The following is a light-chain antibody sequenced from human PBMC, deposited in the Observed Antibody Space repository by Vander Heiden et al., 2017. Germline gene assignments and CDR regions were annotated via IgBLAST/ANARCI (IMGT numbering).Light chain of an antibody. J-gene: IGKJ3*01. Sequence: DIQMTQSPSTLSASVGDRVTITCRASQNITTWLAWYQQTSGKAPKVLISKASTLESGVPSRFSGSGSGTEFTLTISNLQPDDFATYYCHQYDSYSNTFGPGTKVDI. CDR2: KAS. CDR1: QNITTW. CDR3: HQYDSYSNT. V-gene: IGKV1-5*03.